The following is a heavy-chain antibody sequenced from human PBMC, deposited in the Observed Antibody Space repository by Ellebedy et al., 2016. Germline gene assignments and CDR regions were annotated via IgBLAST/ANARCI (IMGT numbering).Heavy chain of an antibody. J-gene: IGHJ3*02. Sequence: GESLKISXAASRFIFSAYWMNWVRQAPGKGLEWVANIKQDGSEKYYVDSVKGRFAISRDNAKNSLYLQMNSLRAEDTAVYYCARDVSTISGVVGAFDIWGQGTMVTVSS. CDR3: ARDVSTISGVVGAFDI. V-gene: IGHV3-7*01. CDR2: IKQDGSEK. D-gene: IGHD3-3*01. CDR1: RFIFSAYW.